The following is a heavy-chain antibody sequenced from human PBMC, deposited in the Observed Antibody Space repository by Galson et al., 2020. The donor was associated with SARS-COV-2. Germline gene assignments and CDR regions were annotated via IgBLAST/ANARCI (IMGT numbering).Heavy chain of an antibody. CDR3: ARDYWFSIDY. V-gene: IGHV3-74*01. CDR2: IDGDESTA. Sequence: GESLKISCAASGFTFGSTWMHWVRQAPGKGLEWVSRIDGDESTARYADSVRGRFTISRDNAKNTLYLQMNSLRAEDTAIYYCARDYWFSIDYWGQGTLVTVSS. CDR1: GFTFGSTW. D-gene: IGHD3-10*01. J-gene: IGHJ4*02.